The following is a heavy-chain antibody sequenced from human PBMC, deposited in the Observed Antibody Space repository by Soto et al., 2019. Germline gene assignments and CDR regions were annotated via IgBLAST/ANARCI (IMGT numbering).Heavy chain of an antibody. V-gene: IGHV4-31*02. D-gene: IGHD3-16*02. J-gene: IGHJ3*02. CDR3: ARSAGRTYDYVRGSYRPDAFDI. Sequence: GGCWSWKSQHPGKGREWIGYIYYSGSTYYNPSLKSRVTISVDTSKNQFSLKLSSVTAADTAVYYCARSAGRTYDYVRGSYRPDAFDIWGQATMVT. CDR2: IYYSGST. CDR1: GGC.